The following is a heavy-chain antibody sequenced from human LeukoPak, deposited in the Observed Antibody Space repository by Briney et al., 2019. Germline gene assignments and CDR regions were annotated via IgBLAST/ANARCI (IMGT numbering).Heavy chain of an antibody. CDR1: GFTFSSYA. CDR2: ISYDGSNK. V-gene: IGHV3-30-3*01. J-gene: IGHJ1*01. Sequence: PGKSLRLSCAASGFTFSSYAMHWVRQAPGKGLEWVAVISYDGSNKYYADSVKGRFTISRDNSKNTPYLQMNSLRAEDTAVYYCVKQLGRAVYFQHWGQGTLVTVSP. D-gene: IGHD6-6*01. CDR3: VKQLGRAVYFQH.